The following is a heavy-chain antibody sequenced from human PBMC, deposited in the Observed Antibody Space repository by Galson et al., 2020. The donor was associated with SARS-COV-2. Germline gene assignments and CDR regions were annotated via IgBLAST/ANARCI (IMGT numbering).Heavy chain of an antibody. CDR1: GFTFSSYA. CDR3: ASSPGGAPRYYYYGMDV. J-gene: IGHJ6*02. Sequence: GGSLRLSCAASGFTFSSYAMHWVRQAPGKGLEWVAVISYDGSNKYYADSVKGRFTISRDNSKNTLYLQMNSLRAEDTAVYYCASSPGGAPRYYYYGMDVWGQGTTVTVS. V-gene: IGHV3-30*04. CDR2: ISYDGSNK. D-gene: IGHD3-16*01.